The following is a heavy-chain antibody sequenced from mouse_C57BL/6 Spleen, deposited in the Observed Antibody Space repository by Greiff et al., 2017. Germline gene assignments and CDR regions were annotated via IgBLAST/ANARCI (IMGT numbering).Heavy chain of an antibody. V-gene: IGHV1-69*01. CDR2: IDPSDSYT. Sequence: VQLQQPGAELVMPGASVKLSCKASGYTFTSYWMHWVKQRPGQGLEWIGEIDPSDSYTNYNQKFKGKSTLTVDKSSSTAYMQLSSLTSEDSAVYYCARRDYSNYFYYFDYWGQGTTLTVSS. D-gene: IGHD2-5*01. CDR3: ARRDYSNYFYYFDY. CDR1: GYTFTSYW. J-gene: IGHJ2*01.